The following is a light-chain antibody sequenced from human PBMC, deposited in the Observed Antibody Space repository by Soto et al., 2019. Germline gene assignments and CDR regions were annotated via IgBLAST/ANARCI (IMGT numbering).Light chain of an antibody. CDR1: QTISSW. CDR2: KAS. V-gene: IGKV1-5*03. CDR3: QQYNSYSGT. J-gene: IGKJ2*01. Sequence: DIQMTQSPSTLSGSVGDRVTITCRAIQTISSWLAWYQQKPGKAPKLLIYKASTLKSGVPSRFSGSGSGTEFTLTISSLQPDDFATYYCQQYNSYSGTFGQGTKVDIK.